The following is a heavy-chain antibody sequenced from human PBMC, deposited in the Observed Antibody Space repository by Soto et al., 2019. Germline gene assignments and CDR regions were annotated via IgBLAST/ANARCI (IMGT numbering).Heavy chain of an antibody. CDR3: ARGYDHDGFDI. J-gene: IGHJ3*02. V-gene: IGHV4-30-4*01. CDR2: IYYSGST. Sequence: QVQLQESGPGLVKPSQTLSLTCTVSGGSISSGNYYWGWIRQPPGKGLEWIGYIYYSGSTYYNPSLNSRVTISVDTSKNQFSLNLSSVTAADTAVYYCARGYDHDGFDIWGQGTMVTVSS. CDR1: GGSISSGNYY. D-gene: IGHD1-1*01.